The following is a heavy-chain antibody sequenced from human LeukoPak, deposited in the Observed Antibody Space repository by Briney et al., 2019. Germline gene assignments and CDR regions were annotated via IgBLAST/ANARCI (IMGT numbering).Heavy chain of an antibody. D-gene: IGHD1-26*01. V-gene: IGHV4-39*02. Sequence: TPSETLSLTCAVSGGSITTADFDWAWIRQPPGQGFEWIATISSSGKAYYYPSLMSRVTISVDTSKNHFSLDVTSVTAADTGLFYCARFKGGTGFDYWGWGVLVIVS. CDR2: ISSSGKA. J-gene: IGHJ4*02. CDR3: ARFKGGTGFDY. CDR1: GGSITTADFD.